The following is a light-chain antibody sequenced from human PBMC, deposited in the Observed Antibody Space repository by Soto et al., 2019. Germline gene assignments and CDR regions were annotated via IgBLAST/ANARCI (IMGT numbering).Light chain of an antibody. CDR3: SSYTSSITLYV. V-gene: IGLV2-14*01. J-gene: IGLJ1*01. Sequence: QSALTQPASVSGSPGQSITISCTGTSGDVGGYNYVSWYQQHPGKAPKLMIYEVSNRPSGVSNRFSGSKSGNTASLTISGLQAEDEADYYCSSYTSSITLYVFGTGTKVTVL. CDR1: SGDVGGYNY. CDR2: EVS.